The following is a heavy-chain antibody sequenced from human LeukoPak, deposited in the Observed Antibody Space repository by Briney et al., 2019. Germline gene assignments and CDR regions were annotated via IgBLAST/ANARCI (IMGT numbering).Heavy chain of an antibody. CDR2: IYHSGST. J-gene: IGHJ5*02. V-gene: IGHV4-38-2*02. Sequence: PSETLSFTCTVSGYSISSGYYWGWIRQPPGKGLEWIGSIYHSGSTNYNPSLKSRVTISVDTSKNQFSLKLSSVTAADTAVYYCARHKSYSSGWSAPQKTLNWFDPWGQGTLVTVSS. CDR1: GYSISSGYY. CDR3: ARHKSYSSGWSAPQKTLNWFDP. D-gene: IGHD6-19*01.